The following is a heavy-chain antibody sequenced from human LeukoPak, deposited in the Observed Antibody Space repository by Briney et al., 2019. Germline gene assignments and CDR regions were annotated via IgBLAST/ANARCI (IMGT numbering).Heavy chain of an antibody. J-gene: IGHJ4*02. Sequence: GGSLRLSCAASGFTFSSYWMSWVRQAPGKGLEWVANIKQDGSEKYYVDSVKGRFTISRDNAKNSLYLQMNSLRAENTAVYYCARDHSSGYYGYWGQGTLVTVSS. CDR1: GFTFSSYW. CDR3: ARDHSSGYYGY. V-gene: IGHV3-7*01. D-gene: IGHD3-22*01. CDR2: IKQDGSEK.